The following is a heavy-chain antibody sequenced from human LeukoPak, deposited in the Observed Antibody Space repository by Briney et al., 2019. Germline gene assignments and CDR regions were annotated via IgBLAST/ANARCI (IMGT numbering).Heavy chain of an antibody. J-gene: IGHJ3*02. V-gene: IGHV3-21*01. Sequence: GGSLRLSCAASGFTFSNYGINWVRQAPGKGLEWVSSNSSSSSYIYYADSVKGRFTISRDNAKNSLYLQMNSLRAEDTAVYYCARDSGSSRKDDAFDIWGQGTMVTVSS. CDR2: NSSSSSYI. CDR3: ARDSGSSRKDDAFDI. CDR1: GFTFSNYG. D-gene: IGHD1-26*01.